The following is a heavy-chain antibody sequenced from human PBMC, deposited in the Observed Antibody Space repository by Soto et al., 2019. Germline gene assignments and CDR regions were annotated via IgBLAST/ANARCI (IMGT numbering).Heavy chain of an antibody. CDR3: ARDRGMATINFDY. V-gene: IGHV1-69*08. Sequence: QVQLVQSGAEVKKPGSSVKVSCKASGGTFSSYTISWVRQAPGQGLEWMGRIIPILGIANYAQKFQGRVTITADKFRSTAYMELSSLRSEDTAVYYCARDRGMATINFDYWGQGTLVTVSS. CDR1: GGTFSSYT. D-gene: IGHD5-12*01. CDR2: IIPILGIA. J-gene: IGHJ4*02.